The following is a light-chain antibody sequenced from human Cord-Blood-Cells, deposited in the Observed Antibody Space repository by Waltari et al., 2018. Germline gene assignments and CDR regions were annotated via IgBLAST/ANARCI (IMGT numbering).Light chain of an antibody. J-gene: IGLJ3*02. Sequence: QSVLTQPPSASGTPGQRGTISCSGSSSNTGSNYVYWYQQLPGTAPNLLIYRNNQRPSGVPDRFSGSKSGTSASLAISGLRSEDEADYYCAAWDDSLSGPVFGGGTKLTVL. CDR3: AAWDDSLSGPV. V-gene: IGLV1-47*01. CDR2: RNN. CDR1: SSNTGSNY.